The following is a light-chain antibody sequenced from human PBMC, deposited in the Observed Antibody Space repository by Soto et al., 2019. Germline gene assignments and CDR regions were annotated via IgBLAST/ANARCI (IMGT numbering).Light chain of an antibody. CDR1: QGVSSN. CDR2: GAS. V-gene: IGKV3D-15*01. CDR3: QQCGGSPLFS. J-gene: IGKJ3*01. Sequence: EIVMTQSPAILSVSPGERVTLSCRAIQGVSSNLAWYQQKPGQAPRLLIYGASTRATDIPDRFSGSGSGTDFTLTISRLQPEDFAVYYCQQCGGSPLFSFGPGTRVDI.